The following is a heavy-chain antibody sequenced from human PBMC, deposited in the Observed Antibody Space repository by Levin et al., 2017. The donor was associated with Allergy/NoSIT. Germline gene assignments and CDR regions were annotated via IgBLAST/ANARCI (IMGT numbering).Heavy chain of an antibody. D-gene: IGHD6-19*01. CDR2: IRSKAYGGTT. CDR3: TRDSPLIAVAGTGFDY. V-gene: IGHV3-49*03. CDR1: GFTFGDYA. J-gene: IGHJ4*02. Sequence: GGSLRLSCTASGFTFGDYAMSWFRQAPGKGLEWVGFIRSKAYGGTTEYAASVKGRFTISRDDSKSIAYLQMNSLKTEDTAVYYCTRDSPLIAVAGTGFDYWGQGTLVTVSS.